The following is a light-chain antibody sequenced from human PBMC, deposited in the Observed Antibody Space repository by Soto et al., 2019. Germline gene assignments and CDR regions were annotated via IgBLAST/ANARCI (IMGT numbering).Light chain of an antibody. V-gene: IGLV2-14*01. J-gene: IGLJ2*01. CDR2: DVN. CDR3: RSYTSSIA. Sequence: QSALTQPASVSGSPGQSISISCTGTSSDVGGYNYVSWYQKHPGKAPKLRIYDVNTRPSGVSNRFSGSKSGNTASLTISGLQAEAEADYYCRSYTSSIAFGGGTKLTVL. CDR1: SSDVGGYNY.